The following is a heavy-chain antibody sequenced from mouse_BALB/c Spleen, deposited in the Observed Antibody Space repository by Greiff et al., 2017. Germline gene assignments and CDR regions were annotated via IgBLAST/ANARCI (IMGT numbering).Heavy chain of an antibody. J-gene: IGHJ2*01. CDR2: ISNGGGST. CDR1: GFTFSDYY. D-gene: IGHD1-1*01. V-gene: IGHV5-12*01. CDR3: ARPYYYGSTPYFDY. Sequence: EVQRVESGGGLVKPGGSLKLSCAASGFTFSDYYMYWVRQTPEKRLEWVAYISNGGGSTYYPDTVKGRFTISRDNAKNTLYLQMSSLKSEDTAMYYCARPYYYGSTPYFDYWGQGTTLTVSS.